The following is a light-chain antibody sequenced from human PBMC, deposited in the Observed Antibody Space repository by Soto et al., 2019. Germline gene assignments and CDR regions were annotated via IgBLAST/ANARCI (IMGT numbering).Light chain of an antibody. Sequence: QSVLTQPPSVSGAPVQTVIISCTVSSSNSEAGYVVHWYQQVPGPAPIPVLHSIAARPSGVPDRFPGSRSESSTSLAITVLQAEDEADYYCQSYDSILPVSVFGTGTKVTVL. J-gene: IGLJ1*01. CDR2: SIA. CDR1: SSNSEAGYV. V-gene: IGLV1-40*01. CDR3: QSYDSILPVSV.